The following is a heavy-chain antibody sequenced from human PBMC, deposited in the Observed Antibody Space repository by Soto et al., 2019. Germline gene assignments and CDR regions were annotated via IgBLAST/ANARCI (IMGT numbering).Heavy chain of an antibody. CDR3: ARLNRDIVVGHDAFDI. Sequence: SETLSLTCTVSGGSISSGGNYWSRIRQHPGKGLEWIGYIYYSGSTYYNPSLKSRVTISVDTSKNQFSLKLSFVTAADTAVYYCARLNRDIVVGHDAFDIWGQGTMVTVSS. J-gene: IGHJ3*02. CDR1: GGSISSGGNY. CDR2: IYYSGST. D-gene: IGHD2-15*01. V-gene: IGHV4-31*03.